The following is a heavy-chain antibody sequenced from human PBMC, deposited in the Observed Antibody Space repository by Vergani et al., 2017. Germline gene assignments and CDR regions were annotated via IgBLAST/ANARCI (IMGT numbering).Heavy chain of an antibody. CDR2: IYYSGST. Sequence: QLQLQESGPGLVKPSATLSLTCSVSGASIRSSNYYWGWIRQPPGKGLEWIACIYYSGSTYYNPSLKSRVTISVDTSKNQFSLKLSSVTAADTAVYFCARHSTVEWLVKLGWIHPWGQGILVTVSS. D-gene: IGHD6-19*01. CDR1: GASIRSSNYY. V-gene: IGHV4-39*01. J-gene: IGHJ5*02. CDR3: ARHSTVEWLVKLGWIHP.